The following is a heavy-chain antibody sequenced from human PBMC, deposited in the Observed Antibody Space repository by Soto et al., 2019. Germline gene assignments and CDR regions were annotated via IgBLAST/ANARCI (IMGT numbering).Heavy chain of an antibody. CDR3: AKLGESGSSGTVNYYYYYMDV. Sequence: GGSLRLSCAASGFTFSSYAMSWVRQAPGKGLEWVSAISGSGGSTYYADSVKGRFTISRDNSKNTLYLQMNSLRAEDTAVYYCAKLGESGSSGTVNYYYYYMDVWGKGTTVTVSS. V-gene: IGHV3-23*01. CDR2: ISGSGGST. CDR1: GFTFSSYA. J-gene: IGHJ6*03. D-gene: IGHD4-17*01.